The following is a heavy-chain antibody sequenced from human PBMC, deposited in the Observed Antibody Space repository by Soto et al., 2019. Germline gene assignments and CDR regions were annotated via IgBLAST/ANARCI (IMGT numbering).Heavy chain of an antibody. V-gene: IGHV3-9*01. Sequence: PGGSLRLSCVASGFTFDDFAMHWVRQAPGKGLEWVSGMSWNRGSIVYADSVKGRFTISRDNAKNSLYLQMNSLRAEDTAVYYCARRPSVVTAIPYYFDYWGQGTLVTVSS. J-gene: IGHJ4*02. CDR1: GFTFDDFA. CDR3: ARRPSVVTAIPYYFDY. CDR2: MSWNRGSI. D-gene: IGHD2-21*02.